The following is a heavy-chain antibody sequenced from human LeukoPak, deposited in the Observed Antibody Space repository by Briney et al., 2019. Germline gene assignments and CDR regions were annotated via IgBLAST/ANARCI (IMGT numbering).Heavy chain of an antibody. Sequence: PGGSLRLSCVASGFTFSSYGMHWVRQAPGKGLEWVAFIRYDGSNKYYADSVKGRFTISRDNSKNTLYLQMNSLRAEDTAVYYCAKPLLSSGSMPSYWGQGTLVTVSS. D-gene: IGHD3-10*01. CDR2: IRYDGSNK. CDR1: GFTFSSYG. V-gene: IGHV3-30*02. CDR3: AKPLLSSGSMPSY. J-gene: IGHJ4*02.